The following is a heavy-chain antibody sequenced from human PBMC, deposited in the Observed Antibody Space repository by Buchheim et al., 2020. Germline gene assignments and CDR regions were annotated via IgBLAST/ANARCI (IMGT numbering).Heavy chain of an antibody. CDR1: GFTFSSYG. CDR2: ISYDGSNK. CDR3: AKGGYDFWSGYPLDYYYYGMDV. V-gene: IGHV3-30*18. Sequence: QVQLVESGGGVVQPGRSLRLSCAASGFTFSSYGMHWVRQAPGKGLEWVAVISYDGSNKYYADSVKGRFTISTDNSKNTLYLQMNSRGAEDTAVYYCAKGGYDFWSGYPLDYYYYGMDVWGQGTT. D-gene: IGHD3-3*01. J-gene: IGHJ6*02.